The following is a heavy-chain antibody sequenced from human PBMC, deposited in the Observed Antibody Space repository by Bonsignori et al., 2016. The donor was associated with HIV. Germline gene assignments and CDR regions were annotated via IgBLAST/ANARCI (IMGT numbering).Heavy chain of an antibody. J-gene: IGHJ4*02. CDR3: AREGGFYDFSSGHYQSEYFDY. Sequence: VRQAPGKGLEWVANINQDGSEKYYVDSVKGRFAISRDNAKNSLYLEINSLRAEDTAVFYCAREGGFYDFSSGHYQSEYFDYWGQGTLVTVSS. V-gene: IGHV3-7*01. CDR2: INQDGSEK. D-gene: IGHD3-3*01.